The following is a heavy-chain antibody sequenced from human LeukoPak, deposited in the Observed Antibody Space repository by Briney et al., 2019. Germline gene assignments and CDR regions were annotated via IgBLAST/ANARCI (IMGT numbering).Heavy chain of an antibody. D-gene: IGHD1-26*01. Sequence: SETLSLTCTVSGVSVSSGSYYWSWIRQPPGKGLEWIGYIYYSGSTNYNPSLKSRVTISVDTSKNQFSLKLSSVTAADTAVYYCARDHRLSGSYFLDYWGQGTLVTVSS. J-gene: IGHJ4*02. V-gene: IGHV4-61*01. CDR2: IYYSGST. CDR3: ARDHRLSGSYFLDY. CDR1: GVSVSSGSYY.